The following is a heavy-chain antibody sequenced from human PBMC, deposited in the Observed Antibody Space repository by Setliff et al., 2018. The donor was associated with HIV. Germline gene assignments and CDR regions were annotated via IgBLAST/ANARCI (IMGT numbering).Heavy chain of an antibody. Sequence: ASVKVSCKASGYTFSAYAIHWVRQAPGQRLEWMGWINAGNGDTKYSQKFQSRVTIIRDTSASTAYMELSSLRSEDTAVYYCARDRRPAYHDFWSGYSNFDYWGQGTLVTVSS. J-gene: IGHJ4*02. CDR1: GYTFSAYA. D-gene: IGHD3-3*01. V-gene: IGHV1-3*01. CDR2: INAGNGDT. CDR3: ARDRRPAYHDFWSGYSNFDY.